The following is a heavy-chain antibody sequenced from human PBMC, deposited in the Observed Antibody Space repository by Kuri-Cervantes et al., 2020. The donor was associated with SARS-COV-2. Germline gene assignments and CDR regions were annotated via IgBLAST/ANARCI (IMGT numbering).Heavy chain of an antibody. D-gene: IGHD6-13*01. V-gene: IGHV3-30-3*01. Sequence: GESLKISCAASGFTFSSYAMHWVRQAPGKGLEWVAVISYDGSNKYYADSVKGRFTISRDNAKNSLYLQMNSLRAEDTAVYYCARAKVGTGYSSSWYSGVVPSAWGQGTLVTVSS. CDR3: ARAKVGTGYSSSWYSGVVPSA. J-gene: IGHJ4*02. CDR1: GFTFSSYA. CDR2: ISYDGSNK.